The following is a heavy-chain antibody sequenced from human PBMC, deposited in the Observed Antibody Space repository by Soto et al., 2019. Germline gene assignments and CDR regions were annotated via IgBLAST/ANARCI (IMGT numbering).Heavy chain of an antibody. V-gene: IGHV4-4*02. J-gene: IGHJ4*02. CDR3: ARGRTAYYYDSSAAPYYFDY. D-gene: IGHD3-22*01. CDR2: IYHSGST. Sequence: QVQLQESGPGLVKPSGTLSLTCAVSGGSISSSNWWSWVRQPPGKGLEWIGEIYHSGSTNYNPSLQSRVTISVDKSKNQFSLKLSSVTAADTAVYYCARGRTAYYYDSSAAPYYFDYWGQGTLVTVSS. CDR1: GGSISSSNW.